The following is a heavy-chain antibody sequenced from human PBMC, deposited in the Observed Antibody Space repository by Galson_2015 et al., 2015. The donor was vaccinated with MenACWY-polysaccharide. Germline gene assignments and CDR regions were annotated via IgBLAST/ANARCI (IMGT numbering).Heavy chain of an antibody. J-gene: IGHJ4*02. CDR3: ARVRYSTAKYQFAH. D-gene: IGHD2-2*01. CDR1: GFTFSNYA. Sequence: SLRLSCAASGFTFSNYAMNWVRQAPGKGLEWVSTIGGGGSNTHYADSVKGRFTISRDNSKNTLYLQMNSLRAGDTAVYYCARVRYSTAKYQFAHCGQGTPGAVSS. CDR2: IGGGGSNT. V-gene: IGHV3-23*01.